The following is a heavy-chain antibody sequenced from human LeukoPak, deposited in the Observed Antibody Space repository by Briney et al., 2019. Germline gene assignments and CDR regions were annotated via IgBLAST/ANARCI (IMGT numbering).Heavy chain of an antibody. V-gene: IGHV3-48*02. CDR1: GFTFSSNS. Sequence: GGSLRLSCAASGFTFSSNSMNWVRQAPGKGLEWVSYISSSSSTIYYADSVKGRFTISRDNAKNSLYLQMNSLRDEDTAVYYCGRDEGRDSSGYYLRRYWGQGTLVTVSS. CDR2: ISSSSSTI. J-gene: IGHJ4*02. CDR3: GRDEGRDSSGYYLRRY. D-gene: IGHD3-22*01.